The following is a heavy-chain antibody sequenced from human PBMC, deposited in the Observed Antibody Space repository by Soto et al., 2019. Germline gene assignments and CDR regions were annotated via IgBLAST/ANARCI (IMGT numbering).Heavy chain of an antibody. Sequence: AMQLSCKGSGYIFRKNWSTWVRQMTGKGLEWVGRIDVTDSYTSYSPSFQGRFIISRDNSKVTLCLQMKSLRADDTAVHRCADISPPRIQYWDQLLSIPPDIVLLWWDPNLWGHVFRVTVSS. CDR1: GYIFRKNW. J-gene: IGHJ5*02. CDR2: IDVTDSYT. V-gene: IGHV5-10-1*01. D-gene: IGHD2-8*01. CDR3: ADISPPRIQYWDQLLSIPPDIVLLWWDPNL.